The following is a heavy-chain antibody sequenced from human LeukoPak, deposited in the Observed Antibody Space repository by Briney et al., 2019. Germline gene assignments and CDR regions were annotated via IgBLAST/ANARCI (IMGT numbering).Heavy chain of an antibody. CDR3: ARGRGYSSGWGHYFYSIDV. J-gene: IGHJ6*03. D-gene: IGHD6-19*01. Sequence: PSETLSLTCAVSGGSFSGYYWTWIRQPPGKGLEWIGEVTDRGNRNYNPSLRSRVTISGDTAKNQFSLKLSSVTAADTSVFYCARGRGYSSGWGHYFYSIDVWGQGTTVTVSS. V-gene: IGHV4-34*01. CDR1: GGSFSGYY. CDR2: VTDRGNR.